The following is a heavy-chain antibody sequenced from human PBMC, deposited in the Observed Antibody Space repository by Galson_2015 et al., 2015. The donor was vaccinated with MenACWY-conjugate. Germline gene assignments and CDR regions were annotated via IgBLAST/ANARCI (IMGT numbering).Heavy chain of an antibody. J-gene: IGHJ5*02. CDR2: LRSDGSDE. D-gene: IGHD2-2*01. V-gene: IGHV3-33*01. CDR1: GFSISRYG. CDR3: ARDALVVAPAATFRWFDP. Sequence: SLRLSCAASGFSISRYGVHWVRQAPGKGLEWVAVLRSDGSDEYYVDSVKGRFTISRDNSKNTLYLQMNSLRAEDTAVYYCARDALVVAPAATFRWFDPWGQGTLVTVSS.